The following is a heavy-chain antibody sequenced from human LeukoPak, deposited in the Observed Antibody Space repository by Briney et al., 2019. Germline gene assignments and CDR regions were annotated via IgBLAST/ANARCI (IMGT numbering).Heavy chain of an antibody. J-gene: IGHJ4*02. Sequence: GGSLRLSCAASGFSFSTSWMHWVRQAPGKGLVWVSRINSDGSSTSYADSVKGRFTISRDNAKNTLFLQMNSLRAEDTAVYYCARAAVTLDYWGQGALVTVSS. CDR1: GFSFSTSW. D-gene: IGHD4-17*01. CDR2: INSDGSST. V-gene: IGHV3-74*01. CDR3: ARAAVTLDY.